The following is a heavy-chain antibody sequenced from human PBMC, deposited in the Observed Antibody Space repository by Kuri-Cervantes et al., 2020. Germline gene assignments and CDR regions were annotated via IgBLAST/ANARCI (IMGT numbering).Heavy chain of an antibody. Sequence: SETLSLTCTVSGGSISSYYWSWIRRPPGKGLEWIGYIYYSGSTNYNPSLKSRVTISVDTSKNQFSLKLSSVTAADTAVYYCARDPDIVVVPAAMPVLEYWFDPWGQGTLVTVSS. D-gene: IGHD2-2*01. J-gene: IGHJ5*02. CDR2: IYYSGST. V-gene: IGHV4-59*12. CDR1: GGSISSYY. CDR3: ARDPDIVVVPAAMPVLEYWFDP.